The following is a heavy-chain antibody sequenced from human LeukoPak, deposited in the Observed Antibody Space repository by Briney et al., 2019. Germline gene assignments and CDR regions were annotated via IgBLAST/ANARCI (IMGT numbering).Heavy chain of an antibody. CDR1: GFTVSSNY. D-gene: IGHD6-6*01. J-gene: IGHJ6*03. CDR2: IKQDGSEK. CDR3: ARDRHVPGLYYYYMDV. V-gene: IGHV3-7*01. Sequence: GGSLRLSCAASGFTVSSNYMSWVRQAPGKGLEWVANIKQDGSEKYYVDSVKGRFTISRDNAKNSLYLQMNSLRPEDTAVYFCARDRHVPGLYYYYMDVWGKGTTVTVSS.